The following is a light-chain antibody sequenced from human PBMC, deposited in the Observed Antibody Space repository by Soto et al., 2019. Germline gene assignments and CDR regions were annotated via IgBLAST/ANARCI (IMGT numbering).Light chain of an antibody. V-gene: IGKV3D-20*01. Sequence: EIVLTQSQATLSLSPGERATLSCGASQSVSSSYLAWYQQKPGLAPRLLIYDASTRATGIPDRFSGSGSGTDFTLTISRLEPEDFAVYYCQQYGRSPRYTFGQGTKLEIK. CDR1: QSVSSSY. J-gene: IGKJ2*01. CDR2: DAS. CDR3: QQYGRSPRYT.